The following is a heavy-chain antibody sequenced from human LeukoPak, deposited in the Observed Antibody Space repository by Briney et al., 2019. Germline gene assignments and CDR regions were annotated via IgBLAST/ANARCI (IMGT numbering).Heavy chain of an antibody. CDR1: EFTLSEYE. CDR2: IGTGGSRI. Sequence: GGSLRLSCVGSEFTLSEYEMNWVRQAPGKGLEWLSKIGTGGSRITYADSVEGRFTTFRDNAKNSLYLQMNNLRAEDTATYFCVSGTSTSNFNALDFWGQGTVVTVSP. D-gene: IGHD4-11*01. CDR3: VSGTSTSNFNALDF. V-gene: IGHV3-48*03. J-gene: IGHJ3*01.